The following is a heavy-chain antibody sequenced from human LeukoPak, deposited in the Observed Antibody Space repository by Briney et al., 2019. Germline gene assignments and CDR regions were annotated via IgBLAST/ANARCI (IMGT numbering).Heavy chain of an antibody. CDR1: GFAFRSYA. Sequence: PGGSLRLSCAASGFAFRSYAMTWVRQAPGKGLEWVAEINEYGDYTSYEDSVKGRFTISRDNTKNTLYLQINRLRAEDTAVYYCAKTQTGYCSGGDCHSGQRCVDYWGQGTLVTVSS. D-gene: IGHD2-15*01. CDR2: INEYGDYT. CDR3: AKTQTGYCSGGDCHSGQRCVDY. V-gene: IGHV3-23*01. J-gene: IGHJ4*02.